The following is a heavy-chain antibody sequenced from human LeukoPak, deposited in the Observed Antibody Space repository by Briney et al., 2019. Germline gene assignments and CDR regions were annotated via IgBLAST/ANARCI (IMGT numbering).Heavy chain of an antibody. CDR1: GFTFSGSA. CDR3: ARSSSTMTTWSYDY. Sequence: GGSLRLSCAASGFTFSGSAMHWVRQASRKGLEWVGRIRSKANSYATAYAASVKGRFTISRDDSKNTAYLQMNSLRAEDTAVYYCARSSSTMTTWSYDYWGQGALVTVSS. V-gene: IGHV3-73*01. D-gene: IGHD4-17*01. CDR2: IRSKANSYAT. J-gene: IGHJ4*02.